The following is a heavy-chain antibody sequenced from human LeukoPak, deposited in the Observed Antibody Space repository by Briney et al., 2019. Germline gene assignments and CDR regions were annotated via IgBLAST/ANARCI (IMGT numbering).Heavy chain of an antibody. V-gene: IGHV3-30*03. J-gene: IGHJ4*02. CDR3: ARASSSEQLDLDY. D-gene: IGHD6-6*01. CDR2: ISYDGSNK. CDR1: GFTFSSYG. Sequence: GGSLRLSCAASGFTFSSYGMHWVRQAPGKGLEWVAVISYDGSNKYYADSVKGRFTISRDNSKNTLYLQMNSLRAEDTAVYYCARASSSEQLDLDYWGQGTLVTVSS.